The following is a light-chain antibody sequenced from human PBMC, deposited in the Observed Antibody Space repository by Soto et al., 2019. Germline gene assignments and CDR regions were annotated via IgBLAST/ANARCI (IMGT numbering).Light chain of an antibody. V-gene: IGLV1-51*02. CDR1: NSNIGNNY. CDR2: ENN. J-gene: IGLJ3*02. Sequence: QSLLTQPPSVSAAPGQKVTISCSGSNSNIGNNYVSWYQQLPGTAPKLLIYENNKRPSGIPDRFSGSKSGTSATLGITGLQTGDEADYYCGTWDNSLSAGVFGGGTKLTVL. CDR3: GTWDNSLSAGV.